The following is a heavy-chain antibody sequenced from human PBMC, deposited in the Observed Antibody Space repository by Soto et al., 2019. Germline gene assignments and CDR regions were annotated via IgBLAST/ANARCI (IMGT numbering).Heavy chain of an antibody. V-gene: IGHV3-23*01. D-gene: IGHD5-12*01. CDR3: AKDSSISSGYEGGFDP. J-gene: IGHJ5*02. CDR2: NSGKGGST. Sequence: PGGSLRLSCAASGFTFSSYAMSWVRQAPGKELEWVSANSGKGGSTYYAETVKGRFTISRDNSNNTLYLQMNSLRAEDTAVYYCAKDSSISSGYEGGFDPWGQGTLVTVSS. CDR1: GFTFSSYA.